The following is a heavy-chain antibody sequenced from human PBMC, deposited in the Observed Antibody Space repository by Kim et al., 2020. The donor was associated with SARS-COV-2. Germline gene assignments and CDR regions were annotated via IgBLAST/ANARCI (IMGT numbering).Heavy chain of an antibody. CDR3: ASRGLWFGYYFDY. Sequence: SETLSLTCTVSGGSISSSSYYWGWIRQPPGKGLEWIGCIYYSGSTYYNPSLKSRVTISVDTSKNQFSLKLSSVTAADTAVYYCASRGLWFGYYFDYWGQGTLVTVSS. D-gene: IGHD3-10*01. CDR2: IYYSGST. V-gene: IGHV4-39*07. J-gene: IGHJ4*02. CDR1: GGSISSSSYY.